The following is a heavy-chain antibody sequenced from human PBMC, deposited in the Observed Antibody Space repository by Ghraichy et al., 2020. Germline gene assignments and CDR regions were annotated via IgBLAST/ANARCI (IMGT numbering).Heavy chain of an antibody. Sequence: SQTLSLTCAVSGGSISSGGYSWSWIRQPPGKGLEWIGYIYHSGSTYYNPSLKSRVTISVDRSKNQFSLKLSSVTAADTAVYYCARGLRFLEWFQERNWFDPWGQGTLVTVSS. CDR2: IYHSGST. D-gene: IGHD3-3*01. CDR1: GGSISSGGYS. V-gene: IGHV4-30-2*01. J-gene: IGHJ5*02. CDR3: ARGLRFLEWFQERNWFDP.